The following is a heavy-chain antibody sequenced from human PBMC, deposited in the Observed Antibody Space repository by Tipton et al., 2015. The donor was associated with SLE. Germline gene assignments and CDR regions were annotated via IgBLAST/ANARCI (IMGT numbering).Heavy chain of an antibody. D-gene: IGHD2/OR15-2a*01. CDR2: IKSKSDGGAT. J-gene: IGHJ4*02. V-gene: IGHV3-15*05. CDR3: TTGFGRVNILDN. CDR1: GFTFSNVW. Sequence: GSLRLSCAASGFTFSNVWMSWVRQAPGKGLEWVGRIKSKSDGGATDYAAPVKGRFTISRDDSKTTLYLQMNSLKSDDTAVYYCTTGFGRVNILDNWGQGTPVTVSS.